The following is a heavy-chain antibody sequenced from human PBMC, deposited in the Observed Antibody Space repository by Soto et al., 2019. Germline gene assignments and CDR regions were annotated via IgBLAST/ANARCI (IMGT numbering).Heavy chain of an antibody. V-gene: IGHV1-69*06. CDR1: GGTFSSYA. CDR2: IIPIFGTA. CDR3: ARAELLPHYDSSCYYPYPRAFDI. Sequence: GASVQVSCKASGGTFSSYAISWVRQAPGQGLEWMGGIIPIFGTANYAQKFQGRVTITADKSTSTAYMELSSLRSEDTAVYYCARAELLPHYDSSCYYPYPRAFDICGQGTMVTVSS. J-gene: IGHJ3*02. D-gene: IGHD3-22*01.